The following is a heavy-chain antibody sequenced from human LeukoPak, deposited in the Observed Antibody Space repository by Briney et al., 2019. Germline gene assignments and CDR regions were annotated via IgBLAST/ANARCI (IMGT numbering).Heavy chain of an antibody. CDR2: IYADGRT. CDR1: GFTVSTNY. D-gene: IGHD3-16*01. CDR3: ARLGWGIEAAGAFDY. Sequence: PGGSLRLSCTASGFTVSTNYVSWVRQAPGKGLEWVSVIYADGRTFYPDSVKGRFTMSRDTSRNTVYLQMNSLRAEDTAIYYCARLGWGIEAAGAFDYWGQGTLVTVSS. V-gene: IGHV3-66*01. J-gene: IGHJ4*02.